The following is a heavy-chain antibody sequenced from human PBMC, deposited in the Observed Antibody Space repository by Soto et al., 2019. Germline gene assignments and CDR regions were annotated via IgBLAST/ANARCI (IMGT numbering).Heavy chain of an antibody. V-gene: IGHV3-23*01. CDR1: GFTFSSYA. CDR3: AKGIAAAGIPGMDV. Sequence: PGGSLRLSCAASGFTFSSYAMSWVRQAPGKGLEWVSAISGSGGSTYYADSVKGRFTISRDNSKNTLYLQMNSLRAEDTAVYYCAKGIAAAGIPGMDVWGQGTTVTVSS. D-gene: IGHD6-13*01. CDR2: ISGSGGST. J-gene: IGHJ6*02.